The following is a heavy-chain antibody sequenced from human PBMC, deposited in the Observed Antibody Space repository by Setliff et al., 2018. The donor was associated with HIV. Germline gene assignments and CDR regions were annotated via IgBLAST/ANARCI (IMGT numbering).Heavy chain of an antibody. D-gene: IGHD3-3*01. CDR3: ARVAWYYSFWSGLGDAFDI. J-gene: IGHJ3*02. Sequence: SETLSLTCAVYGGSFSDYYWSWIRQPPGKGLEWIGEINHSGRTIQSPSLGSRVTISIDTSKNQFSLKLSSVSAADTAVYYCARVAWYYSFWSGLGDAFDIWGQGTMVTVS. CDR1: GGSFSDYY. V-gene: IGHV4-34*01. CDR2: INHSGRT.